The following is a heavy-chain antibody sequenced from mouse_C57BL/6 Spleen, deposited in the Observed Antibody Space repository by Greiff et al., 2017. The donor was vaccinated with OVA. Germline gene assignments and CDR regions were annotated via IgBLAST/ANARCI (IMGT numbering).Heavy chain of an antibody. J-gene: IGHJ2*01. V-gene: IGHV1-82*01. CDR2: IYPGDGDT. CDR3: ARNLITTVEDY. D-gene: IGHD1-1*01. CDR1: GYAFSSSW. Sequence: VQLQESGPELVKPGASVKISCKASGYAFSSSWMNWVKQRPGKGLEWIGRIYPGDGDTNYNGKFKGKATLTADKSSSTAYMQLSSLTSEDSAVYFCARNLITTVEDYWGQGTTLTVSS.